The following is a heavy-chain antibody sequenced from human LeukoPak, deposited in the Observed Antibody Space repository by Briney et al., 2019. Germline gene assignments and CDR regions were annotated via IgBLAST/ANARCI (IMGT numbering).Heavy chain of an antibody. J-gene: IGHJ5*01. CDR2: IYYNGST. Sequence: AETLSLTCTVSGGSISSYYWSWIRQPPGKGLEWIGYIYYNGSTHYNPSLKSRVTISVDTYKNQFSLKLSSVTAADTAVYYCARGLRWSDCWGQGTLVTVS. CDR3: ARGLRWSDC. D-gene: IGHD5/OR15-5a*01. V-gene: IGHV4-59*01. CDR1: GGSISSYY.